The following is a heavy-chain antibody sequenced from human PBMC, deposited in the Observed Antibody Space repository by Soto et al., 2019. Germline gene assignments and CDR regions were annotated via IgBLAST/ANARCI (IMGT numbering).Heavy chain of an antibody. CDR1: GGTFSSYA. CDR3: ARSEDTSGYLVF. Sequence: QVQLVQSGAEVKKPGSSVKVSCKASGGTFSSYAISWVRQAPGQGLEWMGGIIPIFGTANDAQKFQGRVTITADESTSTAYMELSSLRFDDTAVYYCARSEDTSGYLVFWGQGTLVTVSS. D-gene: IGHD3-22*01. CDR2: IIPIFGTA. J-gene: IGHJ4*02. V-gene: IGHV1-69*01.